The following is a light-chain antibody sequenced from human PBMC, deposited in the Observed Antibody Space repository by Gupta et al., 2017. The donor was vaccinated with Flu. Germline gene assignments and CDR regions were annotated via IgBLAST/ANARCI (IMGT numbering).Light chain of an antibody. CDR3: QSYDSNLSAWV. CDR1: SSNLGAGYD. J-gene: IGLJ3*02. CDR2: SIS. V-gene: IGLV1-40*01. Sequence: TISCTGSSSNLGAGYDVHWYQQLPGTAPKVLIISISNRPSGVPDRFSGSKSGTSASLAITGLQAEDEADYYCQSYDSNLSAWVFGGGTKVTVL.